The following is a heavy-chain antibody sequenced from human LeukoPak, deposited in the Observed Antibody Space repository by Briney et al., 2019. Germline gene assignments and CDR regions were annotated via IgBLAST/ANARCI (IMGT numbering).Heavy chain of an antibody. J-gene: IGHJ4*02. CDR2: INHDGRI. V-gene: IGHV4-34*01. Sequence: SETLSLTCAVYGGSLSGYYWSWIRQPPGKGLEWIGEINHDGRINYNPSLKSRVTLSVDKSKNQFSLRLNSVTAADTAMYYCARSHDHLWGNYPDYWGQGTLVTVSS. D-gene: IGHD3-16*02. CDR3: ARSHDHLWGNYPDY. CDR1: GGSLSGYY.